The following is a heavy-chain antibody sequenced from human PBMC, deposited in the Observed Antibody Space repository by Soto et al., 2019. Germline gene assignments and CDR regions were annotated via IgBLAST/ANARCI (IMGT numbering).Heavy chain of an antibody. CDR3: ARRELLQYYFDY. CDR2: IYYSGST. Sequence: SETLSLTCTVSGGSVSSYYWSWIRQPPGKGLEWIGYIYYSGSTNYNPSLKSRVTISVDTSKNQFSLKLSSVTAADTAVYYCARRELLQYYFDYWGQGTLVTVSS. J-gene: IGHJ4*02. CDR1: GGSVSSYY. V-gene: IGHV4-59*08. D-gene: IGHD1-26*01.